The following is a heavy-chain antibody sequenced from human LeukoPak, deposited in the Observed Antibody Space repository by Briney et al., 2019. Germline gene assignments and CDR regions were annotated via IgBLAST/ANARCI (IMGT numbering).Heavy chain of an antibody. CDR1: GGSISSYY. J-gene: IGHJ4*02. D-gene: IGHD1-26*01. CDR3: ARHLSGSPPLGYFDY. CDR2: IYYSGST. V-gene: IGHV4-59*08. Sequence: PSETLSLTCTVSGGSISSYYWSWVRQPPGKGLEWIGYIYYSGSTNYNPSLKSRVTISVDTSKNQFSLKLSSVTAADTAVYYCARHLSGSPPLGYFDYWGQGTLVTVSS.